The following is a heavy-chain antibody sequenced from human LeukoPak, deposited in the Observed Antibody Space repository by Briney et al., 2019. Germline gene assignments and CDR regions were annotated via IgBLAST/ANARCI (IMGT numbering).Heavy chain of an antibody. CDR2: IIPIFGIA. CDR1: GATFSSYA. J-gene: IGHJ4*02. Sequence: GASVKVSCKASGATFSSYAISWVRQAPGQGLEWMGRIIPIFGIANYAQKFQGRVTITADKSTSTAYMELSSLRSEDTAVYYCAGAGSGSGYPLDYWGQGTLVTVSS. V-gene: IGHV1-69*04. CDR3: AGAGSGSGYPLDY. D-gene: IGHD3-3*01.